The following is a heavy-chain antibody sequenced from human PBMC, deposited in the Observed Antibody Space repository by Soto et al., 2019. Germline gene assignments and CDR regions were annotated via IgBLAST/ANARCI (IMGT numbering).Heavy chain of an antibody. V-gene: IGHV1-18*01. Sequence: QVQLVQSGAEVKKPGASVKVSCKASGYTFTTYGIDWVRQAPGQGLEWMGWISGYNGNTNYAQKHQGRVTMTSDTSTNTAYMELRSLRSDDTAVYYCAREYGNYGPDYLGQGTLVTVSS. CDR2: ISGYNGNT. CDR1: GYTFTTYG. CDR3: AREYGNYGPDY. J-gene: IGHJ4*02. D-gene: IGHD4-17*01.